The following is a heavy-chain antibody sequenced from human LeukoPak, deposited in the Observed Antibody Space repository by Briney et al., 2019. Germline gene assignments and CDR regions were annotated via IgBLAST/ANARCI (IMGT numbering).Heavy chain of an antibody. CDR3: ARYERIGSCTGGACYYGLDV. CDR1: GASISRHY. J-gene: IGHJ6*02. V-gene: IGHV4-59*11. D-gene: IGHD2-8*02. CDR2: LSYSGGT. Sequence: SETLSLTCSVSGASISRHYWVWVRQTPGNGLEWIGYLSYSGGTKYNPSLKNRVSTSVDTSRNQFSLKLTSVTAADTAVYYCARYERIGSCTGGACYYGLDVWGQGTTVTVS.